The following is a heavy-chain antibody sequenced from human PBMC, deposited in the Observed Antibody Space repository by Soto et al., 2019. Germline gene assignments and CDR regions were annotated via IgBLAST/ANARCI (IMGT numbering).Heavy chain of an antibody. J-gene: IGHJ6*02. Sequence: GASVKVSCKASGGTFSSYAISWVRQATGQGLEWMGGIIPIFGTANYAQKFQGRVTITADESTSTAYMELSSLRSEDTAVYYCARDRMVRGVPFPPPYYYYGMDVWGQGTTVTVSS. CDR3: ARDRMVRGVPFPPPYYYYGMDV. CDR1: GGTFSSYA. D-gene: IGHD3-10*01. CDR2: IIPIFGTA. V-gene: IGHV1-69*13.